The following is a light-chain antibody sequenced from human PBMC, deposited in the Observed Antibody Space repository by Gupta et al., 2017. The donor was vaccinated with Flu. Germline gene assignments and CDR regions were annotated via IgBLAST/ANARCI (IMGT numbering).Light chain of an antibody. CDR2: DAS. J-gene: IGKJ3*01. CDR3: QQRDNCPSFT. V-gene: IGKV3-11*01. Sequence: IVLTQSPATLSLSPGERATLSCRASQSISSNLAWYQQRSGQAPRLLIYDASTRATGIPDRFSGSGSGTDFTLTISSLEPEDFAVYYCQQRDNCPSFTSGPGTKVEI. CDR1: QSISSN.